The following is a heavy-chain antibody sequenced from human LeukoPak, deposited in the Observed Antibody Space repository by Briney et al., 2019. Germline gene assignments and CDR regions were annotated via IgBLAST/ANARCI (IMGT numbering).Heavy chain of an antibody. J-gene: IGHJ6*02. V-gene: IGHV1-2*02. CDR3: ARVYYYAMDF. CDR1: GYTFTGYY. Sequence: ASVKVSCKASGYTFTGYYMHWVRQAPGQGLEWMGWINPDSGVTNYAQKFQGRVTMTRDTSISTAYMELGRLRSDDTAVYYCARVYYYAMDFWRQGTTVTVSS. CDR2: INPDSGVT.